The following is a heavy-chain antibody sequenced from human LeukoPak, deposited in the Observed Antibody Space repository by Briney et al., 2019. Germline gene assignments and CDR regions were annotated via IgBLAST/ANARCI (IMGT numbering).Heavy chain of an antibody. CDR1: GFTVSSNY. V-gene: IGHV3-53*01. CDR2: IYSGGNT. CDR3: ARDLAIYGVVNDY. D-gene: IGHD3-3*01. J-gene: IGHJ4*02. Sequence: GGSLRLSCAASGFTVSSNYMSWVRQAPGKGLEWVSVIYSGGNTYYADSVKGRFTISRDNSKNTLYLQMNSLRAEDTAVYYCARDLAIYGVVNDYWGQGTLVTVSS.